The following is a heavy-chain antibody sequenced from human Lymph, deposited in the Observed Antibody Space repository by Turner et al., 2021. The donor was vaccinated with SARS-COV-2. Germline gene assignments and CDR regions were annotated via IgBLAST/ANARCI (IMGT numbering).Heavy chain of an antibody. V-gene: IGHV1-8*02. CDR3: ARGRYSGGGMDV. CDR1: GYTFTRYA. D-gene: IGHD1-26*01. CDR2: MNPNSGNT. J-gene: IGHJ6*02. Sequence: QVQLVQSGAEVKKPGASVEVSCKAPGYTFTRYAINWVRQATGQGLEWMGWMNPNSGNTGYAQKFQGRVTMTRNTSISTAYMELGSLRSEDTAVYYCARGRYSGGGMDVWGQGTTVTVSS.